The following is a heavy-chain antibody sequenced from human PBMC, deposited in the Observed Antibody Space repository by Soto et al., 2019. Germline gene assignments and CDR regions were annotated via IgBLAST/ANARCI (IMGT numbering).Heavy chain of an antibody. CDR2: INPNTGGT. Sequence: QVQLVQSGAEVKKPGASVKVSCKASGYTFTGYYMHWVRQAPGQGLEWMGWINPNTGGTNYAQKFQGRVTMTRDTSISTAYMELSRLRSDDTAVYYCARAASGSSKGNAFDIWGQGTMVTVSS. V-gene: IGHV1-2*02. D-gene: IGHD1-26*01. J-gene: IGHJ3*02. CDR3: ARAASGSSKGNAFDI. CDR1: GYTFTGYY.